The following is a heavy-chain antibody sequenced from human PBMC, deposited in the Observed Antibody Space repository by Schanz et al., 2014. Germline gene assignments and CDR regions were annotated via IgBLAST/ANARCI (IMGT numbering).Heavy chain of an antibody. V-gene: IGHV3-7*02. J-gene: IGHJ4*02. D-gene: IGHD6-13*01. CDR1: GFNFSDYA. CDR2: IKHDGSVK. Sequence: EVQLVESGGGLVQPGGSLRLSCAASGFNFSDYAMCWVRQAPGKGPEWVANIKHDGSVKDYVDSVEGRFTISRDNAKRSLVLQMNSLRLEDTAGYFCVSQTGSPNYWGQGTLVTVSS. CDR3: VSQTGSPNY.